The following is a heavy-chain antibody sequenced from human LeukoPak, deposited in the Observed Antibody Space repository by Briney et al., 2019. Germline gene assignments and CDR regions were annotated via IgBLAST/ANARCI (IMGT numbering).Heavy chain of an antibody. CDR1: GGSVTTHY. J-gene: IGHJ4*02. CDR3: ARGTLAYYVES. CDR2: VYYTESA. D-gene: IGHD3-3*02. Sequence: PSETLSLTCTVSGGSVTTHYWSWIRQSPGKGLEWIGYVYYTESANYNPSLKSRATISVDTSRNQFSLQLSYVTAADTAVYYCARGTLAYYVESWGQGTLVTVSS. V-gene: IGHV4-59*02.